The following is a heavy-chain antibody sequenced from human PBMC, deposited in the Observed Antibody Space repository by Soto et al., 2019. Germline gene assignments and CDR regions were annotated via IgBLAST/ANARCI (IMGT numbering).Heavy chain of an antibody. J-gene: IGHJ4*02. D-gene: IGHD5-12*01. CDR2: IYYSGST. V-gene: IGHV4-61*01. CDR1: GGSVSSGSYY. Sequence: PSETLSLTCTVSGGSVSSGSYYWSWIRQPPGKGLEWIGYIYYSGSTNYNPSLKSRVTISVDTSKNQFSLKLSSVTAADTAVYYCARHASGYDVFDYWGQGTLVTVSS. CDR3: ARHASGYDVFDY.